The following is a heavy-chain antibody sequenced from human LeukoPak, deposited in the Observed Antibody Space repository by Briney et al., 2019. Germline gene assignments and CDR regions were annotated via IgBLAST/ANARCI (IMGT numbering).Heavy chain of an antibody. Sequence: ASVKVSCKASGYTFTSYYMHWVRQAPGQGLEWRGIINPGGGSTSYAQKFQGRVTVTRDTSTSTVYMELSSLRSEDTAVYYCARVAHEYCTNGVCYWDYWGQGTLVTVSS. CDR3: ARVAHEYCTNGVCYWDY. CDR2: INPGGGST. J-gene: IGHJ4*02. CDR1: GYTFTSYY. D-gene: IGHD2-8*01. V-gene: IGHV1-46*01.